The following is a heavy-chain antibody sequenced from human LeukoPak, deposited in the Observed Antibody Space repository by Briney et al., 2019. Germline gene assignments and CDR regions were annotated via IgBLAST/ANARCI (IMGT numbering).Heavy chain of an antibody. D-gene: IGHD5-12*01. J-gene: IGHJ6*03. CDR2: IYTSGST. Sequence: SETLSLTCTVSGGSISSGSYYWSWFRRPAEKGLEWIGRIYTSGSTYYDPSLKSRVTISADTSKNQFSLNVSSVTAADTAVYYCARATSSYFYYMDVWGKGTTVTISS. CDR1: GGSISSGSYY. CDR3: ARATSSYFYYMDV. V-gene: IGHV4-61*02.